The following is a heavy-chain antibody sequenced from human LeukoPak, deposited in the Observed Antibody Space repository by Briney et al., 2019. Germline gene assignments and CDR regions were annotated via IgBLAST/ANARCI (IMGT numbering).Heavy chain of an antibody. CDR2: SNPNSGGT. CDR1: RYTFTGYY. V-gene: IGHV1-2*02. CDR3: ARGGPTQWELLRASDFDY. D-gene: IGHD1-26*01. J-gene: IGHJ4*02. Sequence: ASVKVSCKASRYTFTGYYMHWVRQAPGLGLEWMGWSNPNSGGTNYAQKFQGRVTMTRDTSISTAYMELSRLRSDYTAVYYCARGGPTQWELLRASDFDYWGQGTLVTVSS.